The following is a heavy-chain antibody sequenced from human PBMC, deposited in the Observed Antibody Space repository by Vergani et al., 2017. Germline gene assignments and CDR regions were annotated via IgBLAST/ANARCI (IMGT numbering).Heavy chain of an antibody. CDR1: GGTFSSYA. CDR2: INPIFGKA. D-gene: IGHD2-2*01. CDR3: AMGSAKIVVVPAASIGDGFDI. Sequence: QVQLVQSGAEVKKTGSSVKVSCKASGGTFSSYAISWVRQAPRQGLEWMGGINPIFGKANYAQKFQGRVTITADESPSTAYMELSSLRSEDTAVYYCAMGSAKIVVVPAASIGDGFDIWGQGTMVTVSS. J-gene: IGHJ3*02. V-gene: IGHV1-69*01.